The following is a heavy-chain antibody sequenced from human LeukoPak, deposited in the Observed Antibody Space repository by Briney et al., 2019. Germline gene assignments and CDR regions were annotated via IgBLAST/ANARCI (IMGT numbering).Heavy chain of an antibody. V-gene: IGHV4-30-2*01. CDR1: GVSVGSGGYS. J-gene: IGHJ1*01. CDR2: IYHSGSS. CDR3: ASAYCGGDCYHSLLTD. D-gene: IGHD2-21*02. Sequence: SETLSLTCAVSGVSVGSGGYSWSWIRQPPGKGLEWIGYIYHSGSSYYNPSLKSRVSIPMDRSKNQISLRLTSVTAADTAVYYCASAYCGGDCYHSLLTDWGQGARVIVSS.